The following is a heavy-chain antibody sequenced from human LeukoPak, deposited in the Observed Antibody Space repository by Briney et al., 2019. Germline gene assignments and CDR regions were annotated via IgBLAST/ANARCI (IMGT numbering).Heavy chain of an antibody. V-gene: IGHV1-2*02. D-gene: IGHD2-2*01. CDR1: GYTFTGYY. J-gene: IGHJ4*02. CDR2: INPNSGGT. Sequence: ASVKVFCKASGYTFTGYYMHWVRQAPGQGLEWMGWINPNSGGTNYAQKFQGRVTMTRDTSISTAYMELSRLRSDDTAVYYCARDRDMGYCSSTSCSYFDYWGQGTLVTVSS. CDR3: ARDRDMGYCSSTSCSYFDY.